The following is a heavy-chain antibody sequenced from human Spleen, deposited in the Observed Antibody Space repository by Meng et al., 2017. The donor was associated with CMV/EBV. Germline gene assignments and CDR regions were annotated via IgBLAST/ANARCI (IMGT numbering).Heavy chain of an antibody. CDR1: GGSISSGGYY. J-gene: IGHJ3*02. CDR3: ARETSPTMAAFDI. CDR2: IYYSGST. D-gene: IGHD5-24*01. Sequence: SETLSLTCTVSGGSISSGGYYWSWIRQHPGKGLEWIGYIYYSGSTYYNPSLKSRVTISVDTSKNQFSLKLSSVTAADTAVYYCARETSPTMAAFDIWGQGTMVTVSS. V-gene: IGHV4-31*03.